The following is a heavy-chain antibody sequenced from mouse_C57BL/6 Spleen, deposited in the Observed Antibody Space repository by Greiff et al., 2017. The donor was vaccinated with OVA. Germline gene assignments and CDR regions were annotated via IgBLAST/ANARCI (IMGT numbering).Heavy chain of an antibody. D-gene: IGHD1-3*01. Sequence: VQLQQSGPELVKPGASVKIPCKASEYTFTDYNMDWVKQSHGKSLEWIGDINPNNGGTIYNQKFKGKATLTADKSSSTAYMQLSSLTSEDSAVYFCARDFSFAYWGQGTLVTVSA. J-gene: IGHJ3*01. V-gene: IGHV1-18*01. CDR3: ARDFSFAY. CDR1: EYTFTDYN. CDR2: INPNNGGT.